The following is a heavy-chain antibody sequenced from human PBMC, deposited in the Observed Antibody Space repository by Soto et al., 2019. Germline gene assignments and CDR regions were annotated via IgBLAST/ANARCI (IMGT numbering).Heavy chain of an antibody. CDR3: ARGCSNGICSDY. J-gene: IGHJ4*02. CDR2: IYPGDSDT. V-gene: IGHV5-51*01. CDR1: GYSLTSHW. D-gene: IGHD2-8*01. Sequence: GESLKISCQASGYSLTSHWIGWVRQMPGKGLEWMGLIYPGDSDTRYSPSFQGQVSISADKSISTAYLQWSSLKASDTAMYYCARGCSNGICSDYWGQGALVTVSS.